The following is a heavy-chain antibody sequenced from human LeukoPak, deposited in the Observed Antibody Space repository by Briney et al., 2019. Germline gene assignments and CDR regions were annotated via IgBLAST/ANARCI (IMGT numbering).Heavy chain of an antibody. J-gene: IGHJ4*02. Sequence: SETLSLTCNVSGGSISSNYWSWIRQPPGKGLEWIGYIYYSGSTNYNPSLKSRVTMSVDTSKNQFSLKLSSVTAADTAVYYCASSSTVTTKPGFDYWGQGTLVTVSS. CDR3: ASSSTVTTKPGFDY. CDR2: IYYSGST. CDR1: GGSISSNY. D-gene: IGHD4-11*01. V-gene: IGHV4-59*12.